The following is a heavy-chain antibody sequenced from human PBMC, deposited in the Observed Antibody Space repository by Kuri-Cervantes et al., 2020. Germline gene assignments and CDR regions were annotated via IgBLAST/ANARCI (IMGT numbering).Heavy chain of an antibody. CDR2: IWYDGSNK. CDR1: GFTFSSYG. J-gene: IGHJ4*02. Sequence: GESLKISCAASGFTFSSYGMHWVRQAPGKGLEWVAVIWYDGSNKYYADSVKGRFTISRDNSKNTLYLQMNSLRAEDTAVYYCARNGYYDILTGPQGFDYWGQGTLVTVSS. V-gene: IGHV3-33*08. CDR3: ARNGYYDILTGPQGFDY. D-gene: IGHD3-9*01.